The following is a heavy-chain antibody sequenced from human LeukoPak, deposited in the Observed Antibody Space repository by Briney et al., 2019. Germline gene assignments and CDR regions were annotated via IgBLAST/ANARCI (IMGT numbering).Heavy chain of an antibody. Sequence: SQTLSLTCAVSGGSISSGGYSWSWIRQPPGKGLEWIGYIYHSGSTYYNPSLKSRVTISVDRSKNQFSLKLSSVTAADTAVYYCARDSPLPPGYSSSWYSGSDPTQLDYWGQGTLVTVSS. CDR2: IYHSGST. CDR1: GGSISSGGYS. D-gene: IGHD6-13*01. V-gene: IGHV4-30-2*01. J-gene: IGHJ4*02. CDR3: ARDSPLPPGYSSSWYSGSDPTQLDY.